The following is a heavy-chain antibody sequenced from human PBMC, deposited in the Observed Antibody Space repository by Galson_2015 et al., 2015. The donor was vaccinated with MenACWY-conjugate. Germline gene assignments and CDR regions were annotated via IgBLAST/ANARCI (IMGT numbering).Heavy chain of an antibody. CDR1: GDSVSSNSAA. D-gene: IGHD4-17*01. CDR3: ARGGYGDYARMSYYYYGMDV. Sequence: CVISGDSVSSNSAAWNWIRQSPSRGLEWLGRTYYRSKWYNDYAVSVKSRITINPDTSKNQFSLQLNSVTPADTAVYYCARGGYGDYARMSYYYYGMDVWGQGTTVTVSS. V-gene: IGHV6-1*01. CDR2: TYYRSKWYN. J-gene: IGHJ6*02.